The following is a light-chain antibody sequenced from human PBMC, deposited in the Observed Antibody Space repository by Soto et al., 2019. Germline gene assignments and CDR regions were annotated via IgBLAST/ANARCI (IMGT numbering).Light chain of an antibody. Sequence: QSALTQPASVSGSPGQSITISCTGTSSDVGGYNYVSWYQQHPGKAPKLMIYEVSNRPSGVSNRFSGSKSGNTASLTISGRQAEDEAGYYCSSYTSSSIDDGFGTGTKVTVL. CDR3: SSYTSSSIDDG. V-gene: IGLV2-14*01. CDR2: EVS. CDR1: SSDVGGYNY. J-gene: IGLJ1*01.